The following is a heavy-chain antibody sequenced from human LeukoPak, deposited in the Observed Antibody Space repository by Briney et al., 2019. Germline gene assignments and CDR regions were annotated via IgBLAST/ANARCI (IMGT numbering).Heavy chain of an antibody. Sequence: GTSVKVSCKASGYIFTGYYMHWVRQAPGQGLEWMGWINPNSGGTNYAQKFQGRVTMTRDTSISTAYMELSRLRSDDTAVYYCARGRGYNYGGLDYWGQGTLVTVSS. CDR2: INPNSGGT. CDR3: ARGRGYNYGGLDY. CDR1: GYIFTGYY. D-gene: IGHD5-18*01. V-gene: IGHV1-2*02. J-gene: IGHJ4*02.